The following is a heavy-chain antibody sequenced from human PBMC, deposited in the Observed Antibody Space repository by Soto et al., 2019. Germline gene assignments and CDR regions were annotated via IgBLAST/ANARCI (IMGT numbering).Heavy chain of an antibody. CDR2: IYFSGTT. D-gene: IGHD2-2*01. CDR3: ARATIVLVPAAMVSHWFDP. J-gene: IGHJ5*02. CDR1: GDSISSYY. Sequence: PSETLSLTCTVSGDSISSYYWSWIRQPPGKGLEWIGYIYFSGTTNYNPSLKSRVTISLDTSKKHFSLKLNSMTAADTAVYYCARATIVLVPAAMVSHWFDPWGQGTLVTVSS. V-gene: IGHV4-59*08.